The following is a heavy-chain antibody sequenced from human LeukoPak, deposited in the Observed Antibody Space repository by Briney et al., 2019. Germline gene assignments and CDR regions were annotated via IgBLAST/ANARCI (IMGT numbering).Heavy chain of an antibody. CDR2: IYYSGST. D-gene: IGHD3-10*01. V-gene: IGHV4-59*01. CDR1: GGSISSYY. Sequence: SETLSLTCTVSGGSISSYYWSWIRQPPGKGLEWIGYIYYSGSTNYNPSLKSRGTISVDTSNNQFSLKLTSVTAADTAVYYCARSGRGNSAGFDCWGQGTLVTVSS. J-gene: IGHJ4*02. CDR3: ARSGRGNSAGFDC.